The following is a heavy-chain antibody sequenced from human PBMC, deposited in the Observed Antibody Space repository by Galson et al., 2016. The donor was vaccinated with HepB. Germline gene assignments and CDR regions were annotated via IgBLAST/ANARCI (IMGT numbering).Heavy chain of an antibody. D-gene: IGHD1-7*01. V-gene: IGHV4-59*01. CDR1: GGSMRGYY. J-gene: IGHJ4*02. CDR3: ARGTIGDYFDF. CDR2: IYYSGST. Sequence: ETLSLTCTVSGGSMRGYYWTWIRQSPREGLQFLAHIYYSGSTTYNPSLESRVTISLDTSKAQFSLNLTSVTAADTALYYCARGTIGDYFDFWGQGTLVTVSS.